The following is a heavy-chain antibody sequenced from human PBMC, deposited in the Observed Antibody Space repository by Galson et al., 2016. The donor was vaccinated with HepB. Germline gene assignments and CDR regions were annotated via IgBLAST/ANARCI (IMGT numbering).Heavy chain of an antibody. D-gene: IGHD3-3*01. V-gene: IGHV4-59*01. J-gene: IGHJ4*02. CDR1: GGSISGYS. CDR2: MYYSGNT. CDR3: AASTGRFLKWSPTPIDY. Sequence: SETLSLTCTVSGGSISGYSLSWIRQPPGKGLEWIGYMYYSGNTNYNPSLKSRVTISVDTSKNQFSLKVSSVTAADTAVYYCAASTGRFLKWSPTPIDYCGQGTLVTVSS.